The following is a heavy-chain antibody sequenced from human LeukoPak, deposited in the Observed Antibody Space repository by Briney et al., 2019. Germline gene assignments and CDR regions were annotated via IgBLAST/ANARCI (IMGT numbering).Heavy chain of an antibody. J-gene: IGHJ4*02. CDR3: ARQVPAAMSVAAAFSYYFDH. Sequence: GESLKISCKGSGYSFTSYWIGWVRQMPGKGLEWMGIIYPGDSDTRYSPSFQGQVTISADKSISTAYLQWSSLKASDTAMYYCARQVPAAMSVAAAFSYYFDHWGQGTLVTVSS. CDR2: IYPGDSDT. D-gene: IGHD2-2*01. V-gene: IGHV5-51*01. CDR1: GYSFTSYW.